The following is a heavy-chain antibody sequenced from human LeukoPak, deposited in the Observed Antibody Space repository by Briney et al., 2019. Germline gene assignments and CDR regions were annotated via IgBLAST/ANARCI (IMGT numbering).Heavy chain of an antibody. D-gene: IGHD2-2*01. V-gene: IGHV3-30*02. J-gene: IGHJ5*02. Sequence: GGSLRLSCAASGFTFSSYGMHWVRQAPGKGLEWVAFIRYDGSNKYYADSVKGRFTISRDNSKNTLYLQMNSLRAEDTAVYYCAKEVIVVVRAPSWFDPWGQGTLVTDSS. CDR3: AKEVIVVVRAPSWFDP. CDR1: GFTFSSYG. CDR2: IRYDGSNK.